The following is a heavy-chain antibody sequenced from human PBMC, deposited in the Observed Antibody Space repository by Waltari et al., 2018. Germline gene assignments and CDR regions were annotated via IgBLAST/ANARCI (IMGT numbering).Heavy chain of an antibody. J-gene: IGHJ6*02. CDR3: ARDLIAYCGGDCGMDV. Sequence: QVQLVQSGAEVKKPGASVKVSCKASGYTFTGYYMHWVRQAPGQGLEWMGRINPNSGGTNYAQKFQGRVTMTRDTSISTAYMELSRLRSDDTAVYYCARDLIAYCGGDCGMDVWGQGTTVTVSS. CDR2: INPNSGGT. D-gene: IGHD2-21*01. V-gene: IGHV1-2*06. CDR1: GYTFTGYY.